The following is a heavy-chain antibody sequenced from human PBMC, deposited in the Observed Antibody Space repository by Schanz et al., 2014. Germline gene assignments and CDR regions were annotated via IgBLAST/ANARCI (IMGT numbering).Heavy chain of an antibody. J-gene: IGHJ6*02. Sequence: QVQLVQSGAEVKKPGSSVKVSCKASGGTFSSSTLTWVRQAPGQGLEWMGWISPYNGHTEYGKKFQGRFTMTTDTSTTTAYLELRSLTSDDTAVYYCVRDAGWAFGDYHGMDVWGQGTSVTVSS. CDR2: ISPYNGHT. CDR1: GGTFSSST. D-gene: IGHD3-10*01. CDR3: VRDAGWAFGDYHGMDV. V-gene: IGHV1-18*01.